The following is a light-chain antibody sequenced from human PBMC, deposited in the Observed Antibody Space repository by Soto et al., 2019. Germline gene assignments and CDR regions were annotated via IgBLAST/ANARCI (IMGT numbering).Light chain of an antibody. CDR1: QSVDSRY. V-gene: IGKV3-20*01. Sequence: EIVLTQSPGTLSLSPGERATLYCRASQSVDSRYLAWYQQKPGQAPRLLIYGASSRATGTPDRFSGSGSGTDFTLTISRLEPEDFEVYYCQQYGSSPWMYTFGQGTKLEIK. J-gene: IGKJ2*01. CDR3: QQYGSSPWMYT. CDR2: GAS.